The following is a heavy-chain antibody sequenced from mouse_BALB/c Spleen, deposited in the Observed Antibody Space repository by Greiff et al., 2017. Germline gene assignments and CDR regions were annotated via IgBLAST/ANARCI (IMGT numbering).Heavy chain of an antibody. CDR2: ISSGSSTI. CDR3: AKGGDYAMDY. J-gene: IGHJ4*01. V-gene: IGHV5-17*02. Sequence: DVKLVESGGGLVKPGGSLKLSCAASGFTFSSYAMSWVRQTPEKRLEWVAYISSGSSTIYYADTVKGRFTISRDNPKNTLFLQMTSLRSEDTAMYYCAKGGDYAMDYWGQGTSVTVSS. CDR1: GFTFSSYA.